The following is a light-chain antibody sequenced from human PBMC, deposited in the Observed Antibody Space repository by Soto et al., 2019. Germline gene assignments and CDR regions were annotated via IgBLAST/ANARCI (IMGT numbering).Light chain of an antibody. V-gene: IGKV3-15*01. Sequence: EIVMTQSPATLSVSPGERATLSCRASQSISNNLAWYHQRPGQAPRLLMYGASTRATGIPARFSGSGSGTEFTLTISSLQSEDFAVYYCQQYNNWWTFGQGTRLEIK. CDR2: GAS. CDR1: QSISNN. J-gene: IGKJ1*01. CDR3: QQYNNWWT.